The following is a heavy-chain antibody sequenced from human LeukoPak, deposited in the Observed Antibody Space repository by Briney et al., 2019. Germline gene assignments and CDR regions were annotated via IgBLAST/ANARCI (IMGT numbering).Heavy chain of an antibody. D-gene: IGHD3-10*01. V-gene: IGHV4-4*02. CDR2: IYHSGST. CDR3: ARWGMVRGVTNFDY. J-gene: IGHJ4*02. Sequence: SETLSLTCAVSGGSISSSNWWSWVRQPPGKGLEWGGEIYHSGSTNYNPSLKSRVTISVDKSKNQFSLKLSSVTAADTAVYYCARWGMVRGVTNFDYWGQGTLVTVSS. CDR1: GGSISSSNW.